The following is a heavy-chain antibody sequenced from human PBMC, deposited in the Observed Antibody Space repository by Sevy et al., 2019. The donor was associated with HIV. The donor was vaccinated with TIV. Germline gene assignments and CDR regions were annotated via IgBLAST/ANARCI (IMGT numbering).Heavy chain of an antibody. Sequence: SETLSLTCTVSGGSISSSSYYWGWIRQPPGKGLEWIGSIYYSGSTYYNPSLKSRVTISVDTSKNQFSLKLSSLTAADTAVYYCARQVVDTAYYYYYYGMDVWGQGTTVTVSS. CDR3: ARQVVDTAYYYYYYGMDV. V-gene: IGHV4-39*01. CDR1: GGSISSSSYY. D-gene: IGHD5-18*01. CDR2: IYYSGST. J-gene: IGHJ6*02.